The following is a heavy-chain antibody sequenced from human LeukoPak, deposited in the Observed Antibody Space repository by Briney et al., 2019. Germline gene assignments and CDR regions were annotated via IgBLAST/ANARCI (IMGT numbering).Heavy chain of an antibody. D-gene: IGHD1-1*01. J-gene: IGHJ4*02. CDR1: GGSISSYY. CDR2: TYYRGTT. CDR3: ARDWNRYAY. Sequence: SETLSLTCTVSGGSISSYYWGWIRQPPGKGLEWIGSTYYRGTTYYNPSLKSRVTISVDTSKNQFSLQLSSVTAADTAVYYCARDWNRYAYWGQGTLVTVSS. V-gene: IGHV4-39*07.